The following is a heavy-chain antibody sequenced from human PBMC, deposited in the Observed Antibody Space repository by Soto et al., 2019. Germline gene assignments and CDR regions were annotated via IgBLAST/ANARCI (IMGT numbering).Heavy chain of an antibody. V-gene: IGHV3-30-3*01. D-gene: IGHD4-17*01. Sequence: GSLRLSCAASGFTFYIYALHWVRQAPGKGLEWVAVISFDGTKKYYSDSVKGRFTISRDNLKNTLYLQMNNLRVEDAALYFCARADDYGYRYINYGLDVWGQGTTVTVSS. CDR2: ISFDGTKK. CDR1: GFTFYIYA. CDR3: ARADDYGYRYINYGLDV. J-gene: IGHJ6*02.